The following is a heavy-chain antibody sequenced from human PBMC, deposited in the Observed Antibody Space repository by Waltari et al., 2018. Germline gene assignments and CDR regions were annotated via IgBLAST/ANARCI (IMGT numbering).Heavy chain of an antibody. V-gene: IGHV4-61*09. D-gene: IGHD1-26*01. CDR3: ARQEELPSTFDY. CDR1: GGSISSGSYY. J-gene: IGHJ4*02. CDR2: IYTSGST. Sequence: QVQLQESGPGLVKPSQTLSLTCTVSGGSISSGSYYWSWIRQPAGKGLEWLGYIYTSGSTNYNPSLKSRVTISVDTSKNQFSLKLSSVTAADTAVYYCARQEELPSTFDYWGQGTLVTVSS.